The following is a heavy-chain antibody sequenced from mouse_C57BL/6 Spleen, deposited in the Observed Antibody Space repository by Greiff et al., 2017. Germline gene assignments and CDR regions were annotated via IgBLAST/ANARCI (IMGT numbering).Heavy chain of an antibody. D-gene: IGHD3-3*01. CDR2: INPSSGYT. Sequence: QVQLQQSGAELARPGASVKMSCKASGYTFTSYTMHWVKQRPGQGLEWIGYINPSSGYTKYNQKFKDKATLTADKSSSTAYMQLSSLTSEDSAVYYCAKKELGDYAMDYWGQGTSVTVSS. CDR3: AKKELGDYAMDY. CDR1: GYTFTSYT. J-gene: IGHJ4*01. V-gene: IGHV1-4*01.